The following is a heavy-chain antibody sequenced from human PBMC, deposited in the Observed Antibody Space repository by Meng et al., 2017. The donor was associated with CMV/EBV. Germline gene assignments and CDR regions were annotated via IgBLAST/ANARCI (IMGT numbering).Heavy chain of an antibody. Sequence: GESLKISCAASGFTFSSYSMNWVRQAPGKGLEWVSYISSSSSTIYYADSVKGRFTISRDNSKNTLYLQMNSLRAEDTAVYYCARETGGYCSSTSCYLRGGAFDIWGQGTMVTVSS. CDR1: GFTFSSYS. D-gene: IGHD2-2*01. V-gene: IGHV3-48*01. CDR2: ISSSSSTI. J-gene: IGHJ3*02. CDR3: ARETGGYCSSTSCYLRGGAFDI.